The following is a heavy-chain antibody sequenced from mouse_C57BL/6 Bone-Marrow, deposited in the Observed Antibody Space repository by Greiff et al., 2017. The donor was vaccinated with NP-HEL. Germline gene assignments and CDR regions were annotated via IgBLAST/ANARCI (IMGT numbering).Heavy chain of an antibody. CDR1: GYTFTDYY. Sequence: QVQLQQSGAELVRPGASVKLSCKASGYTFTDYYINWVKQRPGQGLEWIARIYPGSGNTYYNEKFKGKATLTAEKSSSTAYMQLSSLTSEDSAVYFCARREYGNYDWYFDVWGTGTTVTVSS. D-gene: IGHD2-10*02. CDR2: IYPGSGNT. CDR3: ARREYGNYDWYFDV. J-gene: IGHJ1*03. V-gene: IGHV1-76*01.